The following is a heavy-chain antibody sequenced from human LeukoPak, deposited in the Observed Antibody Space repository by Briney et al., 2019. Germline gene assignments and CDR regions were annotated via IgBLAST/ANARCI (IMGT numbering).Heavy chain of an antibody. V-gene: IGHV3-21*06. CDR2: ITSSSRYT. D-gene: IGHD6-19*01. Sequence: GGSLRLSCAASVFTFSTYNMNWVRQAPGKGLEWVSAITSSSRYTYYADSVRGRFTISRDNAKNSLYLQMNSLRAEDTAIYYCRRDHYSSGPHYMDVWGEGTTVTVSS. CDR1: VFTFSTYN. CDR3: RRDHYSSGPHYMDV. J-gene: IGHJ6*03.